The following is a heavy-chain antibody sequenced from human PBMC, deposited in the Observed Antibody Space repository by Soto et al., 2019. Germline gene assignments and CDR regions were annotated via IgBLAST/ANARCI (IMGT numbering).Heavy chain of an antibody. V-gene: IGHV3-33*01. J-gene: IGHJ4*02. CDR2: IWYDGSNK. Sequence: GGSLRLSCAASGFTFSSYGMHWVRQAPGKGLEWVAVIWYDGSNKYYADSVKGRFTISRDNSKNTLYLQMNSLRAEDTAVYYCARPNYDYSNRQSLGGFDYWGQGTLVTVSS. D-gene: IGHD4-4*01. CDR1: GFTFSSYG. CDR3: ARPNYDYSNRQSLGGFDY.